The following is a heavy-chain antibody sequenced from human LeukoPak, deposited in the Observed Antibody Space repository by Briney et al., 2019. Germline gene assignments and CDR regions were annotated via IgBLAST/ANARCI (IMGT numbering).Heavy chain of an antibody. Sequence: SETLSLTCTVSGGSISSSSYYWGWIRQPPGKGLEWVGEINHSGSTNYNPSLKSRVTISVDTSKNQFSLKLSSVTAADTAVYYCARGPGIAVAGTWDYWGQGTLVTVSS. CDR3: ARGPGIAVAGTWDY. D-gene: IGHD6-19*01. CDR1: GGSISSSSYY. V-gene: IGHV4-39*07. CDR2: INHSGST. J-gene: IGHJ4*02.